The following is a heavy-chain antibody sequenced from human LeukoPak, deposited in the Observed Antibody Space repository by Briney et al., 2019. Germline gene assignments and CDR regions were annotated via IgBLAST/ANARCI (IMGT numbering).Heavy chain of an antibody. CDR1: GGSISSGGYY. D-gene: IGHD3-3*01. CDR3: ARDTLKYYDFWSGYPKALYYYYGMDV. V-gene: IGHV4-61*02. J-gene: IGHJ6*02. Sequence: KPSQTLSLTCTVSGGSISSGGYYWSWIRQPAGKGLEWIGRIYTSGSTNYNPSLKSRVTMSVDTSKNQFSLKLSSVTAADTAVYYCARDTLKYYDFWSGYPKALYYYYGMDVWGQGTTVTVSS. CDR2: IYTSGST.